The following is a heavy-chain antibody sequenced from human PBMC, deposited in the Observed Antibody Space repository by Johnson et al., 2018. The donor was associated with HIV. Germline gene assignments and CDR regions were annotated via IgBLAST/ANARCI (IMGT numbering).Heavy chain of an antibody. D-gene: IGHD2-21*02. CDR3: AREAYCGGDCHDDAFDI. Sequence: QLVESGGGVVQPGRSLRLSCAASGFTFDDYAMHWVRQAPGKVLEWVSVIYSGGSTYYADSVKGRFTISRDNSKNTLYLRMNSLRAEDTAVYYCAREAYCGGDCHDDAFDIWGQGTMVTVSS. CDR1: GFTFDDYA. V-gene: IGHV3-66*01. CDR2: IYSGGST. J-gene: IGHJ3*02.